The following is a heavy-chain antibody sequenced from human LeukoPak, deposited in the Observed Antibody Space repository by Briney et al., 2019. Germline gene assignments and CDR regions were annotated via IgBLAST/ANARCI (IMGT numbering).Heavy chain of an antibody. CDR2: ISYDGSNK. J-gene: IGHJ4*02. CDR1: GFTFSDYY. Sequence: GGSLRLSCAASGFTFSDYYMSWIRQAPGKGLEWVAVISYDGSNKYYADSVKGRFTISRDNSKNTLYLQMNSLRAEDTAVYYCARDLTVTTLDYWGQGTLVTVSS. D-gene: IGHD4-17*01. CDR3: ARDLTVTTLDY. V-gene: IGHV3-30-3*01.